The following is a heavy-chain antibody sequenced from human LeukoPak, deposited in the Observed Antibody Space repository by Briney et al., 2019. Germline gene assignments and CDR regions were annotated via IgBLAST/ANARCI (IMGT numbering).Heavy chain of an antibody. CDR2: IIPIFGTA. CDR3: ASCSPLGYSSSWYLHYYYMDV. J-gene: IGHJ6*03. CDR1: GGTFSSYA. V-gene: IGHV1-69*05. D-gene: IGHD6-13*01. Sequence: SVKVSCKASGGTFSSYAISWVRQAPGQGLEWMGGIIPIFGTANYAQKFQGRVTITTDESTSTAYMELSSLRSEDTAVYYCASCSPLGYSSSWYLHYYYMDVWGKGTRSPSP.